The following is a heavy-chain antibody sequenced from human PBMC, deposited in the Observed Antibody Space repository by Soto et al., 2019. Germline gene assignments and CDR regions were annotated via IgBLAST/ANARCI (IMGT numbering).Heavy chain of an antibody. V-gene: IGHV1-58*01. D-gene: IGHD6-6*01. Sequence: GASVKVSCKASGFTFTSSAVQWVRQARGQRLEWIGWIVVGSGNTNYAQKFQERVTITRDMSTSTAYMELSSLRSEDTAVYYCARVSIAARLSNWFDPWGQGTLVTVSS. CDR3: ARVSIAARLSNWFDP. J-gene: IGHJ5*02. CDR1: GFTFTSSA. CDR2: IVVGSGNT.